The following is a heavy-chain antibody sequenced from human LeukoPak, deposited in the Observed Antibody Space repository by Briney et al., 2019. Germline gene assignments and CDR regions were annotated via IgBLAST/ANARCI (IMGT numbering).Heavy chain of an antibody. V-gene: IGHV3-73*01. J-gene: IGHJ6*02. CDR3: ALPTARYFDWSYYGMDV. D-gene: IGHD3-9*01. CDR2: IRSKPVSYAT. CDR1: GFTFSGTA. Sequence: PGGSLRLSCAASGFTFSGTAIHWVRQGSGKGLEWVGRIRSKPVSYATAYAASVKGRFTISRDNSKNTLYLQMNSLRAEDTAVYYCALPTARYFDWSYYGMDVWGQGTTVTVSS.